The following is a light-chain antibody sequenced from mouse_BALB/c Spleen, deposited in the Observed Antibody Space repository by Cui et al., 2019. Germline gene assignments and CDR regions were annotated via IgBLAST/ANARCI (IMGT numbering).Light chain of an antibody. V-gene: IGKV4-68*01. CDR1: SSVSY. CDR3: QQWSSNPPHLT. Sequence: QIVLTQSPALMSASPGEKVTMTCSASSSVSYMYWYQQKPRSSPKPWIYLTSNLASGVPARFSGSGSGTSYSLTISSMEAEDAATYYCQQWSSNPPHLTFGSGTKLEIK. CDR2: LTS. J-gene: IGKJ4*01.